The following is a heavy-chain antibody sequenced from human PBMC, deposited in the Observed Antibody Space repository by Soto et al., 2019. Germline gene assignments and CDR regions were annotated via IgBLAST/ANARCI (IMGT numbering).Heavy chain of an antibody. V-gene: IGHV3-23*01. D-gene: IGHD3-10*01. Sequence: PGGSLRLSCAASGFTFSSYAMSWVRQAPGKGLEWVSAISGSGGSTYYADSVKGRFTISRDNSKNTLYLQMNSLRAEDTAVYYCAKDGDTMVRGVDYGMDVWGQGTTVTVYS. J-gene: IGHJ6*02. CDR2: ISGSGGST. CDR1: GFTFSSYA. CDR3: AKDGDTMVRGVDYGMDV.